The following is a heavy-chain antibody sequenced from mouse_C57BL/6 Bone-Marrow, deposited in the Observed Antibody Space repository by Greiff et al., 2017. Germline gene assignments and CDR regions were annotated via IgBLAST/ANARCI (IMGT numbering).Heavy chain of an antibody. J-gene: IGHJ1*03. CDR3: ARRYYYGSSYWYFDV. V-gene: IGHV1-81*01. D-gene: IGHD1-1*01. Sequence: QVHVKQSGAELARPGASVKLSCKASGYTFTSYGISWVKQRTGPGLEWIGEIYPRRGNTYYNEKFKGKATLTADKASSTAYMELLSLTSEDSAVYFCARRYYYGSSYWYFDVWGTGTTVTVSS. CDR2: IYPRRGNT. CDR1: GYTFTSYG.